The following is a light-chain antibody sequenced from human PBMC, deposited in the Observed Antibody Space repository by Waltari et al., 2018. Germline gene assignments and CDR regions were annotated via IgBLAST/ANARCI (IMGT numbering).Light chain of an antibody. CDR3: AAWDDSLEGWV. Sequence: QSVLTQPPSASGTPGQTVTIPCFGSRSNIGNNIVSWYLQVPGTAPKLLIYNNNQRPSGVPERFSGSKSGTSASLAISWLQSEDEAEYSCAAWDDSLEGWVFGGGTRLTVL. CDR2: NNN. CDR1: RSNIGNNI. V-gene: IGLV1-44*01. J-gene: IGLJ3*02.